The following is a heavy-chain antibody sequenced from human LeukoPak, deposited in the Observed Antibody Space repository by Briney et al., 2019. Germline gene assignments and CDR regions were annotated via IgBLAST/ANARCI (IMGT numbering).Heavy chain of an antibody. CDR2: INPNSGGT. V-gene: IGHV1-2*02. D-gene: IGHD6-6*01. J-gene: IGHJ2*01. CDR3: ARDTIEYSSSNWYFDL. Sequence: ASVKVSCKASGYTFTGYYMHWVRQAPGQGLEWMGWINPNSGGTNYAQKFQGRVTMTRDTSISTAYMELSRLRSDDTAVYYCARDTIEYSSSNWYFDLWGRGTLVTVSS. CDR1: GYTFTGYY.